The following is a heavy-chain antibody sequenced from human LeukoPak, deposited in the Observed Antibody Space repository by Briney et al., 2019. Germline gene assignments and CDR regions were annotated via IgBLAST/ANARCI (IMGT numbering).Heavy chain of an antibody. CDR1: GFTFSSYG. V-gene: IGHV3-33*01. CDR2: IWYDGSNK. J-gene: IGHJ6*02. CDR3: ARENYGMDV. Sequence: GGSLRLSCAASGFTFSSYGMHWVRQAPGKGLEWVAVIWYDGSNKYYADSVKGRFTISRDNSKNTLYLQMNSLRAEDTAAYYCARENYGMDVWGQGTTVTVSS.